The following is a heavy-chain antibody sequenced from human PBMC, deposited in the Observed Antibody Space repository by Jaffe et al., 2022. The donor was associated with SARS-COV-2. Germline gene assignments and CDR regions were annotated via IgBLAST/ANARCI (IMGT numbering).Heavy chain of an antibody. D-gene: IGHD3-22*01. CDR2: IYYSGST. V-gene: IGHV4-59*01. J-gene: IGHJ4*02. Sequence: QVQLQESGPGLVKPSETLSLTCTVSGGSISSYYWSWIRQPPGKGLEWIGYIYYSGSTNYNPSLKSRVTISVDTSKNQFSLKLSSVTAADTAVYYCALIHYYDREYYFDYWGQGTLVTVSS. CDR1: GGSISSYY. CDR3: ALIHYYDREYYFDY.